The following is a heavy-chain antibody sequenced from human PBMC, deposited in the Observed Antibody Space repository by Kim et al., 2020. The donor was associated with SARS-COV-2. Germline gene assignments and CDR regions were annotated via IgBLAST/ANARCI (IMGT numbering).Heavy chain of an antibody. J-gene: IGHJ6*02. CDR1: GFTVSTNY. CDR3: ARTEDGSDRGFFGMDV. CDR2: IYSGGST. Sequence: GGSLRLSCAASGFTVSTNYMSWVRQAPGKGLDWVSIIYSGGSTYYADSVKGRFIISRDSSKNTLYLQMNSLRAEDTAVYYCARTEDGSDRGFFGMDVWGQGTTVIVSS. D-gene: IGHD3-16*02. V-gene: IGHV3-66*01.